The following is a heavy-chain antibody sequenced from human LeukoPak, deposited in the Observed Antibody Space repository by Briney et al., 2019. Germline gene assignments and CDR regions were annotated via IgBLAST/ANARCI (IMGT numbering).Heavy chain of an antibody. CDR1: IFSGHW. V-gene: IGHV4-31*02. Sequence: IFSGHWMNWVRQHPGKGLEWIGYIYYSGSTYYNPSLKSRVTISVDTSKNQFSLKLSSVTAADTAVYYCARGNYDFWSGTTNYYFDYWGQGTLVTVSS. CDR2: IYYSGST. CDR3: ARGNYDFWSGTTNYYFDY. J-gene: IGHJ4*02. D-gene: IGHD3-3*01.